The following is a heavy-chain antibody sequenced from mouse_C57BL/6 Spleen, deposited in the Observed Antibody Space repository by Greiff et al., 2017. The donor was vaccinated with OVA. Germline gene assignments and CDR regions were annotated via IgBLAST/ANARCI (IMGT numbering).Heavy chain of an antibody. J-gene: IGHJ2*01. CDR1: GYTFTDYY. Sequence: VQLQQSGAELVRPGASVKLSCKASGYTFTDYYINWVKQRPGQGLEWIARIYPGSGNTYYNEKFKGKATLTAEKSSSTAYMQLSSLTSEGSAVYFCARLEAWDVGNYWGKGTTLTVSS. CDR2: IYPGSGNT. CDR3: ARLEAWDVGNY. V-gene: IGHV1-76*01. D-gene: IGHD4-1*01.